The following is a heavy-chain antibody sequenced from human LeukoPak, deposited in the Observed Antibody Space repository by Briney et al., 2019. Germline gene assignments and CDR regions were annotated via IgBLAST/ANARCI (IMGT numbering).Heavy chain of an antibody. D-gene: IGHD2-15*01. V-gene: IGHV5-10-1*01. J-gene: IGHJ5*02. Sequence: GESLKISCKGSGYSFTSYWISWVRQMPGKGLEWMGRIDPSDSYTNYSPSFQGHVTISADKSISTAYLQWSSLKASDTAMYYCARHYCSGGSCYSVGWFDPWGQGTLVTVSS. CDR3: ARHYCSGGSCYSVGWFDP. CDR2: IDPSDSYT. CDR1: GYSFTSYW.